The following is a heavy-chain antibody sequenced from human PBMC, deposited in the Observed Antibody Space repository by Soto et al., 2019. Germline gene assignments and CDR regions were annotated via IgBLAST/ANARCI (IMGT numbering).Heavy chain of an antibody. D-gene: IGHD6-13*01. V-gene: IGHV3-73*01. CDR2: IRSKANSYAT. CDR3: TNRPGIAAAGDAFDI. Sequence: GSLKLSLAASGVTFSGSALPRVRQAFRKRVEWVGRIRSKANSYATAYAASVKGRFTISRDDSKNTAYLQMNSLKTEDTAVYYCTNRPGIAAAGDAFDIWGQGTMVTVSS. J-gene: IGHJ3*02. CDR1: GVTFSGSA.